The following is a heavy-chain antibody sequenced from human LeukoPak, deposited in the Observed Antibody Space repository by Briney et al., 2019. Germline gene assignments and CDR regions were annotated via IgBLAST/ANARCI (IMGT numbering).Heavy chain of an antibody. CDR3: ERAMNLGYYDSSGDFDY. CDR1: GFTFSSYS. CDR2: ISSSSSTI. D-gene: IGHD3-22*01. V-gene: IGHV3-48*01. J-gene: IGHJ4*02. Sequence: GGSLRPSCAASGFTFSSYSMNWVRQAPGKGLEWVSYISSSSSTIYYADSVKGRFTISRDNAKNSLYLQMNSLRAEATAVYYCERAMNLGYYDSSGDFDYWGQGTLVTVSS.